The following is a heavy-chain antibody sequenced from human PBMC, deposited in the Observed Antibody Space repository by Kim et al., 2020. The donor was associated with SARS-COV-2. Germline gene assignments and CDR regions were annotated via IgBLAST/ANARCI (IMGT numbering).Heavy chain of an antibody. CDR3: ARDSDSSSWYFNWFDP. J-gene: IGHJ5*02. V-gene: IGHV3-48*02. D-gene: IGHD6-13*01. Sequence: VKGRFTISRDNAKNSLYLQMHSLRDEDTARYYCARDSDSSSWYFNWFDPWGQGTLVTVSS.